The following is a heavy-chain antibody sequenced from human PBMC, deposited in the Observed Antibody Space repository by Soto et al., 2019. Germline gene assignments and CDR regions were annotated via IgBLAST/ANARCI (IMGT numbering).Heavy chain of an antibody. CDR2: TYYRSKWYN. Sequence: SRTLSLTCAISGDSVSSSSVTWNWIRQSPSRGLEWLGRTYYRSKWYNDYAESVKSRITINPDTSKNQFSLHLNYVTPEDTAVFYCVRPIDISCLEFWGRGTLVTVA. V-gene: IGHV6-1*01. CDR3: VRPIDISCLEF. CDR1: GDSVSSSSVT. D-gene: IGHD3-16*01. J-gene: IGHJ4*02.